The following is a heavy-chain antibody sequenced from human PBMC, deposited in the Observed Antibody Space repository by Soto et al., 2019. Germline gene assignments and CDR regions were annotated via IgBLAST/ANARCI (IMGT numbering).Heavy chain of an antibody. CDR2: ISYDGSNK. CDR3: XXXXLWXXXXXXWYFDL. V-gene: IGHV3-30-3*01. J-gene: IGHJ2*01. Sequence: QVQLVESGGGVVQPGRSLRLSCAASGFTFSSYAMHWVRQAPGKGLXXXXVISYDGSNKYYADSVKGRFTISRDNSKXXXXXXXXXXXXXXXXXXXXXXXXLWXXXXXXWYFDLWGRGTLVTVSS. CDR1: GFTFSSYA. D-gene: IGHD2-21*01.